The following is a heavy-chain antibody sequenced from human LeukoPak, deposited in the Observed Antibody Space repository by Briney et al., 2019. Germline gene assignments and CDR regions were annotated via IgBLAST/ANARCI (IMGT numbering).Heavy chain of an antibody. CDR3: ARGKKEGIEMVRGIILNKRYSYMDV. D-gene: IGHD3-10*01. CDR2: IYHSGST. CDR1: GYAISSGYF. V-gene: IGHV4-38-2*02. J-gene: IGHJ6*03. Sequence: PSETLSLTCSVSGYAISSGYFWGWIRQPPGKGLEWIGTIYHSGSTYDNPSLKSRVTISVDKSKNQFSLKLTSVTAADTAVYYCARGKKEGIEMVRGIILNKRYSYMDVWGKGTTVTVSS.